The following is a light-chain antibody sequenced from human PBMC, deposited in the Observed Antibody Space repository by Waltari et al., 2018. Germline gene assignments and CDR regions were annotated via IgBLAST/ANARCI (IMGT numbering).Light chain of an antibody. CDR2: DAS. CDR3: QQRRNWLAVN. J-gene: IGKJ4*01. CDR1: QSVSSY. Sequence: EIVLTQSPAPLSLSPVERATLSCRTSQSVSSYLAWYQHKPGQAPRLLIYDASNRATGIAARFSGSGSGTDFTVNISSLEPEDFAVYYCQQRRNWLAVNFGGGTKVEIK. V-gene: IGKV3-11*01.